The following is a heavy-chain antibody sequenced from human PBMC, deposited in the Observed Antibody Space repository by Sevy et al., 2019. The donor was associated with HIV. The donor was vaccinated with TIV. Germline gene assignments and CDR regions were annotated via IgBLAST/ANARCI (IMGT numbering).Heavy chain of an antibody. CDR1: GYTFTGYY. Sequence: ASVKVSCKASGYTFTGYYMHWVRQAPGQGLEWMGWINPNSGGTNYAQKFQGRVTMTRETSISTAYMELSRLRSDDTAVYYCARDRYDILTGRCYYYGMDVWGQGTTVTVSS. CDR3: ARDRYDILTGRCYYYGMDV. J-gene: IGHJ6*02. CDR2: INPNSGGT. V-gene: IGHV1-2*02. D-gene: IGHD3-9*01.